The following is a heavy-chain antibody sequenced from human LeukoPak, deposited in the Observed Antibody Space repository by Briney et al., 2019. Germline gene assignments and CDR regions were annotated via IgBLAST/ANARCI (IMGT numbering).Heavy chain of an antibody. J-gene: IGHJ4*02. Sequence: GGSLRLSCAASGFTFSTSWMTWVRQAPGKGLEFVANIKHDGSEKYYVDSVQGRFTISRDNAKNSLYLQMNSLRAEDTAVYYCAGQKGDGYNRWGQGTLVTVSS. D-gene: IGHD5-24*01. CDR1: GFTFSTSW. CDR2: IKHDGSEK. V-gene: IGHV3-7*01. CDR3: AGQKGDGYNR.